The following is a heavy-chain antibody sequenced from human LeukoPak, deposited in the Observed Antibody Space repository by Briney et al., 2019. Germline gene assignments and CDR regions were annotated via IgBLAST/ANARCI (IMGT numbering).Heavy chain of an antibody. CDR3: ARGRFGEWDNWFDP. CDR1: GYTFTNYG. V-gene: IGHV1-2*02. J-gene: IGHJ5*02. Sequence: GASVKVSCKTSGYTFTNYGISWVRQATGQGLEWMAWINPNSGATNYAQKFQGRVTMTRDTSISTAYMELSRLTSDDTAVYFCARGRFGEWDNWFDPWGQGTLVTVSS. CDR2: INPNSGAT. D-gene: IGHD3-10*01.